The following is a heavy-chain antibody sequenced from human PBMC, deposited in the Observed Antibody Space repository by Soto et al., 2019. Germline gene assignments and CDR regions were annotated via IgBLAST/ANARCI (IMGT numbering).Heavy chain of an antibody. CDR3: ARGYSRNKDAFEI. J-gene: IGHJ3*02. CDR1: GFTFSSYS. Sequence: PGGSLSLSCAASGFTFSSYSMNWVRQAPGKGLEWVSSISSSSSYIYYADSVKGRFTISRDNAKNSLYLQMNSLRAEDTAVYYCARGYSRNKDAFEIWGQGTMVTVSS. CDR2: ISSSSSYI. V-gene: IGHV3-21*01. D-gene: IGHD6-13*01.